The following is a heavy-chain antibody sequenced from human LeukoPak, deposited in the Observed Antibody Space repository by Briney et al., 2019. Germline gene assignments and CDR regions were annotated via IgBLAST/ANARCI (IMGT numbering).Heavy chain of an antibody. CDR3: AKDKRILRLLEWLPQLFN. CDR1: GFTFSSYA. V-gene: IGHV3-23*01. D-gene: IGHD3-3*01. Sequence: GGSLRLSCAASGFTFSSYAMSWVRQAPGKGLEWVSAISGSGGSTYYADSVKGRFTISRDNSKNTLYLQMNSLRAEDTAVYYCAKDKRILRLLEWLPQLFNWGQGILVTVSS. J-gene: IGHJ4*02. CDR2: ISGSGGST.